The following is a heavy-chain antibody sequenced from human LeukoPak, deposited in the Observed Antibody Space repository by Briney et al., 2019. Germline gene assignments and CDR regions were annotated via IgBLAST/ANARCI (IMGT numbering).Heavy chain of an antibody. CDR1: EFSVGDNY. D-gene: IGHD5-12*01. CDR3: ARGLSGYHNT. CDR2: IYSGGST. V-gene: IGHV3-66*01. Sequence: PGGSLRLSCAASEFSVGDNYMTWVRQAPGKGLEWVSLIYSGGSTHYADSVKGRFTISRDNSKNTLYLQMNSLRVEDTAVYYCARGLSGYHNTGGQGTLVTVSS. J-gene: IGHJ4*02.